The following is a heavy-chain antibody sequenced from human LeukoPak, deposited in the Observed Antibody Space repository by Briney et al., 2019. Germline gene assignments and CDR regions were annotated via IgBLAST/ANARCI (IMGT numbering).Heavy chain of an antibody. CDR3: AREKGYYDSSGYCLDY. CDR2: ISYDGSNK. D-gene: IGHD3-22*01. CDR1: GFTFSSYA. Sequence: GGSLRLSCAASGFTFSSYAMHWVRQAPGKGLEWVAVISYDGSNKYYADSVKGRFTISRDNSKNTLYLQMNSLRAEDTAVYHCAREKGYYDSSGYCLDYWGQGTLVTVSS. J-gene: IGHJ4*02. V-gene: IGHV3-30-3*01.